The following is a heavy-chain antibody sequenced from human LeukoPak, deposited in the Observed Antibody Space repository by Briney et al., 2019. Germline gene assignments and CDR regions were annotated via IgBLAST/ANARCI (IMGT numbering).Heavy chain of an antibody. J-gene: IGHJ6*03. D-gene: IGHD2-2*01. CDR2: IKQDGSER. V-gene: IGHV3-7*01. CDR1: GFTFSTYW. Sequence: GGSLRLSCAASGFTFSTYWMSWVRQAPGKGLEWVANIKQDGSERYYVDSVKGRFTISRDNAKNTLYLQMNSLRAEDTAVYYCARLPAAQTYYYYYYMDVWGTGTTVTISS. CDR3: ARLPAAQTYYYYYYMDV.